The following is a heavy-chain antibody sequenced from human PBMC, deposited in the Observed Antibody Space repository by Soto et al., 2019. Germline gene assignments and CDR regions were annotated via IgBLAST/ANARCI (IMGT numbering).Heavy chain of an antibody. CDR1: GGAFNGYY. V-gene: IGHV4-34*01. CDR3: ARAGAARVRGSIGGFDY. J-gene: IGHJ4*02. Sequence: QVHLQQWGAGLLKPSETLSLTCAVNGGAFNGYYWTWIRQSPGKGLQWIGEINHSGTVDYNPSLKSRVTFSIDPSKKPCALTLTSVTAADTAVYYGARAGAARVRGSIGGFDYWGQGTLVTVSS. CDR2: INHSGTV. D-gene: IGHD3-10*01.